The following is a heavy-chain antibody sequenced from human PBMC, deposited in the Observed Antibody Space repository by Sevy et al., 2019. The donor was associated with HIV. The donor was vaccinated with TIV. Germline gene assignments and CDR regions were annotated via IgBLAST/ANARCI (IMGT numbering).Heavy chain of an antibody. J-gene: IGHJ3*02. CDR3: AREGDIVVVVAATAFDI. Sequence: GGSLRLSCAASGFTFSSYATHWVRQAPGKGLEWVAVISYDGSNKYYADSVKGRFTISRDNSKNTLYLQMNSLRAEDTAVYYCAREGDIVVVVAATAFDIWGQGTMVTVSS. CDR2: ISYDGSNK. V-gene: IGHV3-30-3*01. CDR1: GFTFSSYA. D-gene: IGHD2-15*01.